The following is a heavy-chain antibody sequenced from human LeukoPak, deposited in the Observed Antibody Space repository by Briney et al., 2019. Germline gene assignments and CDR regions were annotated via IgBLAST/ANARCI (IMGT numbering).Heavy chain of an antibody. V-gene: IGHV1-2*02. CDR3: ARDPEYCSSTSCQNWFDP. Sequence: ASVKVSCKASGYTFTGYYMHWVRQAPGRGLEWMGWINPNSGGTNYAQKFQGRVTMTRDTSISTAYMELSRLRSDDTAVYYCARDPEYCSSTSCQNWFDPWGQGTLVTVSS. J-gene: IGHJ5*02. CDR2: INPNSGGT. CDR1: GYTFTGYY. D-gene: IGHD2-2*01.